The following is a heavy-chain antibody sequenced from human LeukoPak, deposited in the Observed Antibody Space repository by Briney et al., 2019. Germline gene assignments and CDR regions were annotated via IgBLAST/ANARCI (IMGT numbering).Heavy chain of an antibody. J-gene: IGHJ4*02. CDR2: INPSGGST. CDR3: ARAYYHDSSDYYFPLDY. V-gene: IGHV1-46*01. D-gene: IGHD3-22*01. Sequence: ASVKVSCKASGYTFTSYYMHWVRQAPGQGLEWMGIINPSGGSTTYAQKFQGRVTMTRDTSTSTVYMELSGLRSEDTAVYYCARAYYHDSSDYYFPLDYWGQGTLVTVSS. CDR1: GYTFTSYY.